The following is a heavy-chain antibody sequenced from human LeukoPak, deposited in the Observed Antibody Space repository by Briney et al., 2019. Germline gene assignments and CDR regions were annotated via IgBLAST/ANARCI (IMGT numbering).Heavy chain of an antibody. D-gene: IGHD3-22*01. CDR1: GYTFTVYY. CDR3: ARGGEWYYDTSTYRLFDY. V-gene: IGHV1-2*02. J-gene: IGHJ4*02. Sequence: GASVTVSFKASGYTFTVYYMHWVRQAPGQGREWLGWLNPNSGGTSYPQKFQGRVTITRDTSTSTAYMELSSLRSDDTAMYYCARGGEWYYDTSTYRLFDYWGQGTLVTVSS. CDR2: LNPNSGGT.